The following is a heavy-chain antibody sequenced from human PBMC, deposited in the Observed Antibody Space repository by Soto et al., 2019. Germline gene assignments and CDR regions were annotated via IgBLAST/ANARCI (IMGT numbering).Heavy chain of an antibody. CDR1: GFNFGVFG. CDR3: ALTRRSSLLEVAGPGFEY. V-gene: IGHV3-30*03. Sequence: QVRLVASGGGVVQPGRSLRLSCAAPGFNFGVFGMHWVRQAPGKGLERLTVLSYEGSEEYYADSVRGRFTISRDNSKNTQFRQMDSRRVDDTGVYYCALTRRSSLLEVAGPGFEYWGQGTVVTVS. J-gene: IGHJ4*02. D-gene: IGHD6-19*01. CDR2: LSYEGSEE.